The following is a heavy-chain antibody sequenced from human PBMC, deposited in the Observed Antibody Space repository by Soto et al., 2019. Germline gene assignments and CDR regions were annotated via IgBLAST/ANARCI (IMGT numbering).Heavy chain of an antibody. CDR3: ARSIAATTYYHCCREV. D-gene: IGHD6-13*01. V-gene: IGHV1-2*02. CDR2: INPNGGGT. J-gene: IGHJ6*02. CDR1: GYTFTGYY. Sequence: ASVKVSCKASGYTFTGYYMHWVRQAPGQGLEWMGWINPNGGGTNYAQKFQGRVTMTRDTSISTAYMELSSLRSDDTAVYYCARSIAATTYYHCCREVWGRQTTGTV.